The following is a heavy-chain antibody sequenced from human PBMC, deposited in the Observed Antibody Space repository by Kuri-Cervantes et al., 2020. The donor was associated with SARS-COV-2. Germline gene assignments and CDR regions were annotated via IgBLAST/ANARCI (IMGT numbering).Heavy chain of an antibody. V-gene: IGHV4-30-4*02. CDR1: GASISSVYYY. J-gene: IGHJ3*02. CDR3: AREGLGYCSGGSCYSDEQDAFDI. CDR2: IYYSGST. D-gene: IGHD2-15*01. Sequence: SETLSLTCTVSGASISSVYYYWIWIRQSPGKGLEWIGYIYYSGSTHYSPSLESRVTISIDRSNNQFSLKLSSVTAADTAVYYCAREGLGYCSGGSCYSDEQDAFDIWGQGTMVTVSS.